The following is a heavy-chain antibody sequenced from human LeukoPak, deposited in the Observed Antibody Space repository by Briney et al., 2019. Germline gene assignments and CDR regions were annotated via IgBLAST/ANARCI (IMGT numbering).Heavy chain of an antibody. CDR1: GGSFSGYY. Sequence: SETLSLTCAVYGGSFSGYYWGWIRQPPGKGLEWIGSIYYSGSTYYNPSLKSRVTISVDTSKNQFSLKLSSVTAADTAVYYCASLPRGVVAEGYFDYWGQGTLVTVSS. D-gene: IGHD2-2*01. V-gene: IGHV4-39*01. CDR2: IYYSGST. CDR3: ASLPRGVVAEGYFDY. J-gene: IGHJ4*02.